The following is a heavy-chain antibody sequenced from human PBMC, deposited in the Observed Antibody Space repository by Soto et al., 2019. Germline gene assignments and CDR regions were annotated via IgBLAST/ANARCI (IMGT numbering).Heavy chain of an antibody. CDR3: ARRGPGTYFDY. D-gene: IGHD6-13*01. CDR2: ISGSGGST. V-gene: IGHV3-23*01. CDR1: GFTFSSYA. J-gene: IGHJ4*02. Sequence: GGSLRLSCAASGFTFSSYAMNWVRQAPGKGLEWVSVISGSGGSTYYADSVKGRFTISRDNSKNTLYLQMNSLRAEDTAVYYCARRGPGTYFDYWGQGTLVTVSS.